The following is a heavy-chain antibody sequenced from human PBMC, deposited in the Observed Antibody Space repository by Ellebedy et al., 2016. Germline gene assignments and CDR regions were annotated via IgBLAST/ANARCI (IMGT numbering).Heavy chain of an antibody. CDR3: ARGRQYYYDSSGWNWFDP. J-gene: IGHJ5*02. V-gene: IGHV1-69*13. Sequence: SVKVSXKASGGTFSSYAISWVRQAPGQGLEWMGGIIPIFGTANYAQKFQGRVTITADESTSTAYMELSSLRSEDTAVYYCARGRQYYYDSSGWNWFDPWGQGTLVTVSS. D-gene: IGHD3-22*01. CDR2: IIPIFGTA. CDR1: GGTFSSYA.